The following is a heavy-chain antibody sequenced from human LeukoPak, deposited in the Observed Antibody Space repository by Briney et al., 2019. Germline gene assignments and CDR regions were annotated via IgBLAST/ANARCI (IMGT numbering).Heavy chain of an antibody. Sequence: GGSLRLSCAASGFTFDVYAMHWVRQAPGKGLEWVSGISWNSGIIDYADSVKGRFTISRYNAKNSLSLQMNSLRAEDTALYYCAKALPMAPFDYWGQGTLVTVSS. CDR3: AKALPMAPFDY. V-gene: IGHV3-9*01. CDR2: ISWNSGII. J-gene: IGHJ4*02. D-gene: IGHD3-10*01. CDR1: GFTFDVYA.